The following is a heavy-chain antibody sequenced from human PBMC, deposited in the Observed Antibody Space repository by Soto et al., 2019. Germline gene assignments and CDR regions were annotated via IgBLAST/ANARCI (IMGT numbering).Heavy chain of an antibody. D-gene: IGHD2-2*01. V-gene: IGHV3-23*01. CDR2: ISGSGGST. CDR3: AKGYCSITSCYAIDAFDI. Sequence: GALRLSCAASGFTFSSYAMSWVRQAPGKGLEWVSAISGSGGSTYYADSVKGRFTISRDNSKNTLYLQMNSLRAEDTAVYYCAKGYCSITSCYAIDAFDIWGQGTMVTVSS. J-gene: IGHJ3*02. CDR1: GFTFSSYA.